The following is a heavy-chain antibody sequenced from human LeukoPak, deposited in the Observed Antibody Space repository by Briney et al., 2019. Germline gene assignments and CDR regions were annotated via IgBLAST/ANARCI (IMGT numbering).Heavy chain of an antibody. CDR3: ARGRRDGYNLEYFDK. CDR1: GGSISSSNW. CDR2: FYYSGST. J-gene: IGHJ4*02. V-gene: IGHV4-4*02. D-gene: IGHD5-24*01. Sequence: SGTLSLTCAVSGGSISSSNWWSWVRQPPGKGLQWIGSFYYSGSTYYNPSLKSRVTIYVDTSKNQFSLKLSSVTAADTAVYYCARGRRDGYNLEYFDKWGQGTLVTVSS.